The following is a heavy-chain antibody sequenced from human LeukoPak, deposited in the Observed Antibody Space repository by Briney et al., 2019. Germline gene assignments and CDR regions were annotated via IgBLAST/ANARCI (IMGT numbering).Heavy chain of an antibody. Sequence: GGSLRLSCAASGFTFSSYAMHWVRQAPGKGLEWVAVISYDGSNKYYADSVKGRFTISRDNSKNTLYLQMNSLRAEDTAVYYCASLVLPGPNYFDYWGQGTLVTVSS. CDR3: ASLVLPGPNYFDY. D-gene: IGHD6-13*01. V-gene: IGHV3-30*04. J-gene: IGHJ4*02. CDR2: ISYDGSNK. CDR1: GFTFSSYA.